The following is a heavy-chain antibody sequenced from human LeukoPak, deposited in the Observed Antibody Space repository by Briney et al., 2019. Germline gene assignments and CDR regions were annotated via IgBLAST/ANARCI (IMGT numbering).Heavy chain of an antibody. Sequence: GGSLRLSCAASGFTFSGSALHWVRQASGKGLEWVGRIRSKANGYATAYAASVKGRFTISGDDSKNTAYLQMDSLKTEDTAVYYCTGNYYGSGSYADFDYWGQGTLVTVSS. D-gene: IGHD3-10*01. CDR1: GFTFSGSA. CDR2: IRSKANGYAT. J-gene: IGHJ4*02. CDR3: TGNYYGSGSYADFDY. V-gene: IGHV3-73*01.